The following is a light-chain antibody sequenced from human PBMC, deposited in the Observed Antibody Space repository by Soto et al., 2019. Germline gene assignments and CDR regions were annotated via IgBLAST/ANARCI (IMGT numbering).Light chain of an antibody. Sequence: QAALTQPASVSGSPGQSITISCTGTSSDVGDYNYVSWYQHHPGKAPKVMIYEVNNRPSGVSDRFSGSKSGNTASLTISGIQAEDEADYYCGSYTSSSTLNWVFGGGTKLTVL. CDR1: SSDVGDYNY. J-gene: IGLJ3*02. CDR3: GSYTSSSTLNWV. V-gene: IGLV2-14*01. CDR2: EVN.